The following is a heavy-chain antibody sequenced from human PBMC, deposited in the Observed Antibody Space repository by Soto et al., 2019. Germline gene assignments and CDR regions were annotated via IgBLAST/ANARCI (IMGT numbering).Heavy chain of an antibody. CDR2: IFSNDEK. D-gene: IGHD3-10*01. Sequence: QVTLKESGPVLVKPTETLTLTCTVSGFSLSNARMGVSWIRQPPGKALEWLAHIFSNDEKSYSTSLKSRLTISKDTSKSQMVLTMTNMDPVDPATYFCARGWLRELWKAVYYSDYWGQGTLVTVSS. CDR3: ARGWLRELWKAVYYSDY. CDR1: GFSLSNARMG. V-gene: IGHV2-26*01. J-gene: IGHJ4*02.